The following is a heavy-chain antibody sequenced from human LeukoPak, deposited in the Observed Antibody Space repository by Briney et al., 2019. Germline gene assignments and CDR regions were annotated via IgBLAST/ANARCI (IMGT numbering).Heavy chain of an antibody. CDR2: ISSSSSTI. Sequence: GGSLRLSCAASGFTFSSYAMNGVRQAPGKGLEWVSYISSSSSTIYYADSVKGRFTISRDNAKNSLYLQMNSLRAEDTAVYYCAREPTVTDWSFDYRGQGTLVTVSS. J-gene: IGHJ4*02. D-gene: IGHD4-17*01. CDR1: GFTFSSYA. V-gene: IGHV3-48*01. CDR3: AREPTVTDWSFDY.